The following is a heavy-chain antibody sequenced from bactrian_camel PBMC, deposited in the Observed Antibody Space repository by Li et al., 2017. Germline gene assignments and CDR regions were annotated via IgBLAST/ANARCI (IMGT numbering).Heavy chain of an antibody. V-gene: IGHV3S54*01. J-gene: IGHJ6*01. CDR2: ITTGGASV. Sequence: QVQLVESGGGSVQAGESLRLSCTASKRNCMGWFRQAPGKEREVVATITTGGASVYHIDSVQGRFTISKDNADNTLYLEMHSLAPEDTAIYYCAARGPYCYTKLSVRDFTYWGQGTQVTVS. CDR1: KRNC. D-gene: IGHD2*01. CDR3: AARGPYCYTKLSVRDFTY.